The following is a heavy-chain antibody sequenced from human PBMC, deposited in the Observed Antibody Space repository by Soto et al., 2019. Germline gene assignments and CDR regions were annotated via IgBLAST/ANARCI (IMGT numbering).Heavy chain of an antibody. V-gene: IGHV3-48*01. D-gene: IGHD3-3*01. CDR1: GFTFSSYS. Sequence: GGSLRLSCAASGFTFSSYSMNWVRQAPGKGLEWVSYISSSSSTIYYADSVKGRFTISRDNAKNSLYLQMNSLRAEDTAVYYCARDGAIFGVVLEGYYYYYYMDVWGKGTTVTVSS. J-gene: IGHJ6*03. CDR3: ARDGAIFGVVLEGYYYYYYMDV. CDR2: ISSSSSTI.